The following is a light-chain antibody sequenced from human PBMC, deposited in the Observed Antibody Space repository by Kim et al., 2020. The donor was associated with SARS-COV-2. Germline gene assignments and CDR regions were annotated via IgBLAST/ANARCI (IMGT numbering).Light chain of an antibody. CDR2: QDN. V-gene: IGLV3-1*01. CDR1: KLGNKY. J-gene: IGLJ2*01. Sequence: SVSPGQTASITCSGDKLGNKYSSWYQQKPGRSPLLVIYQDNRRPSGIPERFSGSNSGNTATLTISGTQAIDEAAYYCQAWHSSTVVFGGGTQLTVL. CDR3: QAWHSSTVV.